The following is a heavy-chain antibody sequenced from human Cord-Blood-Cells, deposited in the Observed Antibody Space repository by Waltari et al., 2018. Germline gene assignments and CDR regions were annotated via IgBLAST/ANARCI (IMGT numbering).Heavy chain of an antibody. V-gene: IGHV1-2*04. CDR3: ARGDTSFGVVIMGAFDI. D-gene: IGHD3-3*01. Sequence: QVQLVQSGAEVKKPGASVKVSCKASGYTFTGYYMHWVRQAPGQGLEWSVCINPNSGGTNEAEKFQGWVTMSRDTSISTASMELSRMGSDDTAVYYCARGDTSFGVVIMGAFDIWGQGTMVTVAS. CDR2: INPNSGGT. J-gene: IGHJ3*02. CDR1: GYTFTGYY.